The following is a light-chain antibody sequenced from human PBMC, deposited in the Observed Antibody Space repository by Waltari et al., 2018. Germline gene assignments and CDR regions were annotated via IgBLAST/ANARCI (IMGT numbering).Light chain of an antibody. CDR1: NIGSKS. CDR3: QVWDSSSDHWV. Sequence: SYVLTQPPSVSVAPGKTARITRGGNNIGSKSVHWYQQKPGQAPVRVIYYDSDRPSGIPERFSGSNSGNTATLTISRVEAGDEADYYCQVWDSSSDHWVFGGGTKLTVL. CDR2: YDS. J-gene: IGLJ3*02. V-gene: IGLV3-21*04.